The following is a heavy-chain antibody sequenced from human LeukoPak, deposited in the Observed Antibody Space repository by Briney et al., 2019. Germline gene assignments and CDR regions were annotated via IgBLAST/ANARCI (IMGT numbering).Heavy chain of an antibody. V-gene: IGHV3-30*02. CDR2: IRYDGSNK. CDR3: AKDRHYYDSSGYYTY. J-gene: IGHJ4*02. Sequence: GGSLRLSCAASGFTFSSYGMHWVHQAPGKGLEWVAFIRYDGSNKYYADSVKGRFTISRDNSKNTLYLQMNSLRAEDTAVYYCAKDRHYYDSSGYYTYWGQGTLVTVSS. D-gene: IGHD3-22*01. CDR1: GFTFSSYG.